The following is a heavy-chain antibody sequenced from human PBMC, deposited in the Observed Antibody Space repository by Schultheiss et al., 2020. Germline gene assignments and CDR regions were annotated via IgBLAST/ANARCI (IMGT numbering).Heavy chain of an antibody. V-gene: IGHV4-61*02. CDR2: IYTSGST. Sequence: SHTLSLTCTVSGGSISSGSYYWSWIRQPAGKGLEWIGRIYTSGSTNYNPSLKSRVTISVDTSKNQFSLKLSSVTAADTAVYYCARGTVTDYYGSGILFDPWGQGTLVTVSS. J-gene: IGHJ5*02. CDR3: ARGTVTDYYGSGILFDP. D-gene: IGHD3-10*01. CDR1: GGSISSGSYY.